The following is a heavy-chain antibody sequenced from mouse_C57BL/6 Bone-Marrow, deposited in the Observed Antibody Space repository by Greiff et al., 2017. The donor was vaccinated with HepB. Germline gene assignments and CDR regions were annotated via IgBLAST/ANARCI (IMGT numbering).Heavy chain of an antibody. V-gene: IGHV2-2*01. CDR1: GFSLTSYG. Sequence: QVHVKQSGPGLVQPSQSLSITCTVSGFSLTSYGVHWVRQSPGKGLEWLGVIWSGGSTDYNAAFISRLSISKDNSKSQVFFKMNSLQADDTAIYYCARNSAAYYSNYVDYWGQGTTLTVSS. CDR3: ARNSAAYYSNYVDY. CDR2: IWSGGST. J-gene: IGHJ2*01. D-gene: IGHD2-5*01.